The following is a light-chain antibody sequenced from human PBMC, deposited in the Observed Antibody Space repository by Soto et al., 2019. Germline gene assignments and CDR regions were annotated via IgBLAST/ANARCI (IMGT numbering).Light chain of an antibody. CDR3: HQYGSSPRT. Sequence: EIVLTQSPGTLSLSPGERATLSCRASQSVSGTYLAWYQQKPGQPPRLLIYGASSRATGIPDRFSGSGSGTDFTLTISRLEPEDFAVYHCHQYGSSPRTFGQGTQVDI. V-gene: IGKV3-20*01. J-gene: IGKJ1*01. CDR1: QSVSGTY. CDR2: GAS.